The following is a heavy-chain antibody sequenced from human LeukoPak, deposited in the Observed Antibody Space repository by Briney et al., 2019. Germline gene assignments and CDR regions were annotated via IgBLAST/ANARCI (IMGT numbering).Heavy chain of an antibody. CDR3: ARVIKDRYGMDV. Sequence: GGSLRLSCAASGFTFSSYEMNWVRQAPGKGLEWVSYISSSGSTICYADSVKGRFTISRDNAKNSLYLQMNSLRAEDTAVYYCARVIKDRYGMDVWGQGTTVTVSS. CDR1: GFTFSSYE. V-gene: IGHV3-48*03. J-gene: IGHJ6*02. D-gene: IGHD3-22*01. CDR2: ISSSGSTI.